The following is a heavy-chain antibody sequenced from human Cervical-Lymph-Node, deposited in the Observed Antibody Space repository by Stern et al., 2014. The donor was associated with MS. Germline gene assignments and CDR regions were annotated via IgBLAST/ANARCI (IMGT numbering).Heavy chain of an antibody. J-gene: IGHJ6*02. CDR2: LYTSGST. V-gene: IGHV4-61*02. CDR1: GGSISSGSYY. Sequence: QVQLQESGPGLVKPSQTLSLTCTVSGGSISSGSYYWSWIRQPAGKGLEWIGRLYTSGSTNYNPSLDNGIPFSVDATKTRSPQKLSSGTAADTAVYYCARDCRLRYFDNYGMDVWGQGTTVTVSS. D-gene: IGHD3-9*01. CDR3: ARDCRLRYFDNYGMDV.